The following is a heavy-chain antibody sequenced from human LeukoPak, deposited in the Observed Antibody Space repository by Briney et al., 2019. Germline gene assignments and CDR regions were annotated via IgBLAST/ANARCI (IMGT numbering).Heavy chain of an antibody. CDR3: ARGGGYSYGSNWFDP. CDR2: IYYSGST. Sequence: SETLSLTCTVSGGSISSYYWSWIRQPPGKGLEWIGYIYYSGSTNYNPSLKSRVTISVDTSKNQFSLKLGSVTTADTAVYYCARGGGYSYGSNWFDPWGQGTLVTVSS. V-gene: IGHV4-59*01. D-gene: IGHD5-18*01. CDR1: GGSISSYY. J-gene: IGHJ5*02.